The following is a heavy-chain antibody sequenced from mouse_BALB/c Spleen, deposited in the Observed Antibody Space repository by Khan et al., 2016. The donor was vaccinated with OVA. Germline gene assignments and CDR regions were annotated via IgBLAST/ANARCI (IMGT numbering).Heavy chain of an antibody. CDR2: NLPGSGST. Sequence: VKLLESGAELMKPGASVTISCKATGYTFSMSWTERVKQRPGHGLEWLGENLPGSGSTNNNEKFKGKATFTADTPSYTAYMQLSSLTSDDSAVYYFSRGAYNPSMDYWGQGTSVTVSS. J-gene: IGHJ4*01. CDR1: GYTFSMSW. V-gene: IGHV1-9*01. CDR3: SRGAYNPSMDY. D-gene: IGHD1-3*01.